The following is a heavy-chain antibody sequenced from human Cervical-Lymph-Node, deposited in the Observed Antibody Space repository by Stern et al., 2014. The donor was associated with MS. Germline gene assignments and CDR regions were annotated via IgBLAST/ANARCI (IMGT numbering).Heavy chain of an antibody. J-gene: IGHJ5*02. CDR3: ARNSYYFDSSGS. D-gene: IGHD3-22*01. V-gene: IGHV1-69*01. CDR2: IIPIFGTA. Sequence: VQLVESGAEVKKPGSSVKVSCKASGGTFSSYAINWVRQAPGQGLEWMGGIIPIFGTANYAQKLQGRVTITADESTSTAYMELSSLRSEDTAVYYCARNSYYFDSSGSWGQGTLVTVSS. CDR1: GGTFSSYA.